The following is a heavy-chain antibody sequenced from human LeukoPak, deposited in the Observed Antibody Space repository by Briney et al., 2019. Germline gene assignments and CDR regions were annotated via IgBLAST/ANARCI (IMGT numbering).Heavy chain of an antibody. Sequence: SETLSLTCAVYGGSFSGYYWSWIRQPPGKGLEWIGETNHSGSTNYNPSLKSRVTISVDTSKNQFSLKLSSVTAADTAVYYCARGPYYYDSSGYYPPYYYYYGMDVWGQGTTVTVSS. CDR2: TNHSGST. J-gene: IGHJ6*02. CDR1: GGSFSGYY. D-gene: IGHD3-22*01. V-gene: IGHV4-34*01. CDR3: ARGPYYYDSSGYYPPYYYYYGMDV.